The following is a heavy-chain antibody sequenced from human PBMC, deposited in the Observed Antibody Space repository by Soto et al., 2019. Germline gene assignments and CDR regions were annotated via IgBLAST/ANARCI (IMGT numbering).Heavy chain of an antibody. Sequence: QLLESGGDLVQPGGSLSLSCAASGFTFSNYAMNWVRQAPGKGLEWVSSISGSGAKTYYADSVRGRFTISRDNSQKTLYLQLTSLRPEDTAIYYCAKEDIGGKCISPDCYGNDWFDPWGQGTLVTVSS. J-gene: IGHJ5*02. CDR3: AKEDIGGKCISPDCYGNDWFDP. V-gene: IGHV3-23*01. CDR1: GFTFSNYA. CDR2: ISGSGAKT. D-gene: IGHD2-2*01.